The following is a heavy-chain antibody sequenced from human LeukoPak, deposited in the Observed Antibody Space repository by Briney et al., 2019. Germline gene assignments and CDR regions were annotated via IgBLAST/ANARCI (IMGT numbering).Heavy chain of an antibody. Sequence: PSETLSLTCTVSGYSISSGYYWGWIRQPPGKGLEWIVSIYHSGSTYYNPSLKSRVTISVDRSKNQFSLKLSSVTAADTAVYYCARGRSDYPDRFDYWGQGTLVTVSS. CDR1: GYSISSGYY. D-gene: IGHD4-17*01. CDR3: ARGRSDYPDRFDY. V-gene: IGHV4-38-2*02. J-gene: IGHJ4*02. CDR2: IYHSGST.